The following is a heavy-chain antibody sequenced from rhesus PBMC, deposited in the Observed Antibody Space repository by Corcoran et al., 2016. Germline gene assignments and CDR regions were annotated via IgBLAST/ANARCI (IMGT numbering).Heavy chain of an antibody. V-gene: IGHV4-173*01. D-gene: IGHD3-16*01. Sequence: QLQLQESGPGLVKPSETLSRTCAVSGGPISSNWWRWIRQPPGKGLEWIGGISGSGRSPSYNPSLKSLLTSSTDTSKNQFSLKLSSVTAADTSVYYCARGPLITFDYWGQGVLVTVSS. CDR3: ARGPLITFDY. CDR1: GGPISSNW. J-gene: IGHJ4*01. CDR2: ISGSGRSP.